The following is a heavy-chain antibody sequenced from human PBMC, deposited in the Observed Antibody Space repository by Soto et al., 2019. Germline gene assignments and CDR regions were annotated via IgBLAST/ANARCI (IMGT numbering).Heavy chain of an antibody. CDR1: GYTFTSYG. J-gene: IGHJ5*02. Sequence: QVQLVQSGTEVKKPGASVNVSCKASGYTFTSYGIHWVRQAPGQRIEWMGWINAANGDTKYSPKFQGRVTITRDTAASTAYMELSSLRSEDTAVYYCVRRHVSATGIDWFDPWGQGTLVTVSS. D-gene: IGHD6-13*01. CDR2: INAANGDT. CDR3: VRRHVSATGIDWFDP. V-gene: IGHV1-3*01.